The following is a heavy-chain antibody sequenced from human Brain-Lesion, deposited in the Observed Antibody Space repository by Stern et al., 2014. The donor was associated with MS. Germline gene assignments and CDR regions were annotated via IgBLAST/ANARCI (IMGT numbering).Heavy chain of an antibody. CDR2: INPNSGGT. V-gene: IGHV1-2*02. CDR1: GYTFTGYY. Sequence: VQLVHSGAEVKKPGASVKVSCKASGYTFTGYYTYWVRQAPGQGLAWTGCINPNSGGTHYAQKFQGRVTMTRDTSITTAYMELSRLRSDDTAVYYCARGYYGSGRPQKGMDVWGQGTTVTVSS. J-gene: IGHJ6*02. CDR3: ARGYYGSGRPQKGMDV. D-gene: IGHD3-10*01.